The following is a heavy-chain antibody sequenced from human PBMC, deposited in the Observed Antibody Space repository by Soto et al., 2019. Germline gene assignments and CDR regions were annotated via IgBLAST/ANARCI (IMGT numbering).Heavy chain of an antibody. Sequence: QVQLQVSGPGLVKPSQTLSLTCTVSGGSISSGGYYWSWIRQHPGKGLEWIGYIYYSGSTYYNPSLQSRVTISVDTSKNQFSLKLSSVTAADTAVYYCAKSRLEQYYFDYWGQGTLVTVSS. V-gene: IGHV4-31*03. J-gene: IGHJ4*02. CDR3: AKSRLEQYYFDY. CDR1: GGSISSGGYY. CDR2: IYYSGST.